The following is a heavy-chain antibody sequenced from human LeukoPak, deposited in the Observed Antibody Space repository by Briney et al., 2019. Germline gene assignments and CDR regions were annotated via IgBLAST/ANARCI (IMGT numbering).Heavy chain of an antibody. Sequence: SETLSLTCTVSGGSISSYYWSWIRQPAGKGLEWIGRIYTSGSTNYNPSLKSRVTMSVDTSKNQFSLKLSSVTAADTAVYYCARVPFWGFALYFDYWGQGTLVAVSS. CDR2: IYTSGST. V-gene: IGHV4-4*07. J-gene: IGHJ4*02. CDR1: GGSISSYY. D-gene: IGHD7-27*01. CDR3: ARVPFWGFALYFDY.